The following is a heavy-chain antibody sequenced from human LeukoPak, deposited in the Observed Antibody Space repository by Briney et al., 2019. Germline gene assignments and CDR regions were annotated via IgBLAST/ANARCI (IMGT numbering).Heavy chain of an antibody. Sequence: PSETLSLTCTVSGGSISSSSDYWGWIRQPPGKGLEWIGSIYYSGTTYYNPSLKSRVTISVDTSKNQFSLKLSSVTAADTAMYYCARLYDSSGRTPNWGQGTLATVSS. V-gene: IGHV4-39*07. J-gene: IGHJ4*02. CDR3: ARLYDSSGRTPN. CDR1: GGSISSSSDY. D-gene: IGHD3-22*01. CDR2: IYYSGTT.